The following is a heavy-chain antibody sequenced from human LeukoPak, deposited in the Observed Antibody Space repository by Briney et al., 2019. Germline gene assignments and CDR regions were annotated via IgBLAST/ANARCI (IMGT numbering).Heavy chain of an antibody. CDR3: ARVPNPRPYDLFDP. CDR1: GGSISSYY. Sequence: SETLSLTCTVSGGSISSYYWSWIRQPAGKGLEWIGRIYTSGSTNYNPSLKSRVTMSVDTSKNQFSLKLSSVTAADTAVYYCARVPNPRPYDLFDPWGQGTLVTVSS. D-gene: IGHD3-22*01. CDR2: IYTSGST. J-gene: IGHJ5*02. V-gene: IGHV4-4*07.